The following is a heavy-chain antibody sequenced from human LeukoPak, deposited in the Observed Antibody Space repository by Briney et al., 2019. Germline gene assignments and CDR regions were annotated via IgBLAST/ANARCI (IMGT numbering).Heavy chain of an antibody. CDR2: INPNSGGT. J-gene: IGHJ6*04. D-gene: IGHD2-15*01. V-gene: IGHV1-2*02. CDR3: ARVLDAPMDV. Sequence: GASVKVSCKASGYTFTGYYMHWVRQAPGQGLEWMGWINPNSGGTNYTQKFQGRVTVTRDTSISTACMELSRLRSDDTAVYYCARVLDAPMDVWGKGTTVTVSS. CDR1: GYTFTGYY.